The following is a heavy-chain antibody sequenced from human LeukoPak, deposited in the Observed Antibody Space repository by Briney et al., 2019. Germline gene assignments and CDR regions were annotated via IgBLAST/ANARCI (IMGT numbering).Heavy chain of an antibody. Sequence: PSETLSLTCAVYGGSFSGYYWSWIRQPPGKGLEWIGEINHSGSTNYNPSLKSRVTISVDTSKNQFSLKLSSVTAADTAVYYCARKPLGNWGAFDIWGQGTMVTVSS. CDR1: GGSFSGYY. V-gene: IGHV4-34*01. CDR3: ARKPLGNWGAFDI. D-gene: IGHD7-27*01. CDR2: INHSGST. J-gene: IGHJ3*02.